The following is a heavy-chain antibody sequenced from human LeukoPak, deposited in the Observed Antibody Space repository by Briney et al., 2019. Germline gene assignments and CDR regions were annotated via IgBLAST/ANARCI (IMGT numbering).Heavy chain of an antibody. CDR1: GSTFSSYA. J-gene: IGHJ4*02. Sequence: PGGSLRLSCATSGSTFSSYAMSWVRQAPGKGLEWVSGISGSGGSTYYADSVKGRFTISRDNSKNTLYLQMNSLRADDTAVYYCAKDRRTMITHSFDYWGQGTLVTVSS. CDR2: ISGSGGST. D-gene: IGHD3-22*01. CDR3: AKDRRTMITHSFDY. V-gene: IGHV3-23*01.